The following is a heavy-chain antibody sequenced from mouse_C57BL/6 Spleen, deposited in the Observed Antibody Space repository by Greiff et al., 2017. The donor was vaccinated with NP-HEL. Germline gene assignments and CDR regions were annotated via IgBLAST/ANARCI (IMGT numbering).Heavy chain of an antibody. V-gene: IGHV1-22*01. D-gene: IGHD1-1*01. CDR2: INPNNGGT. Sequence: EVQLQQSGPELVKPGASVKMSCKASGYTFTDYNMHWVKQSHGKSLEWIGYINPNNGGTSYNQKFKGKATLTVNKSSSTAYMELRSLTSEDSAVYYCARAPYYGSSYAMDYWGQGTSVTVSS. CDR3: ARAPYYGSSYAMDY. CDR1: GYTFTDYN. J-gene: IGHJ4*01.